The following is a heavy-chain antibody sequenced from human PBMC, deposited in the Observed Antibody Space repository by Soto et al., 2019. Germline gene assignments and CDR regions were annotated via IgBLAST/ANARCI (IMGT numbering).Heavy chain of an antibody. CDR1: GGSISRGGNY. CDR2: IYYSGST. J-gene: IGHJ5*02. Sequence: PSETLSLTCTVSGGSISRGGNYWTWIRQHPGKGLEWIGYIYYSGSTYYNPSLKSRVTMSVDTSNNQFALTLNSVTAADTAVYFCARDSGWFDPSGQGTLVTVSA. V-gene: IGHV4-31*03. CDR3: ARDSGWFDP. D-gene: IGHD7-27*01.